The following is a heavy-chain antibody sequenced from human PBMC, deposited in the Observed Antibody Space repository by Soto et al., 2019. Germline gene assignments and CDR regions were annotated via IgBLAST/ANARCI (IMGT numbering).Heavy chain of an antibody. CDR3: AKDRGISMVLDY. V-gene: IGHV3-23*01. CDR1: GFTFSDYW. J-gene: IGHJ4*02. Sequence: GGSLRLSCSASGFTFSDYWMSWVRQAPGKGLEWVSAISGSGGSTYYADSVKGRFTISRDNSKNTLYLQMNSLRAEDTAVYYCAKDRGISMVLDYWGQGTLVTVSS. CDR2: ISGSGGST. D-gene: IGHD2-8*01.